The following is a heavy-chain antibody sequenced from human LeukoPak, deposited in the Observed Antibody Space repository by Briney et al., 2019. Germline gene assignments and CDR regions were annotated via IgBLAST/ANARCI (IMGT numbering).Heavy chain of an antibody. J-gene: IGHJ4*02. CDR1: GGSISSYY. CDR3: ARAHSSSWYIDY. Sequence: SETLSLTCTVSGGSISSYYWSWIRQPPGKGLEWIGYIYSSGSTNYNPSLKSRVPISVDTSKNQLSLKLNSVAAADTAVYYCARAHSSSWYIDYWGQGTLVTVSS. CDR2: IYSSGST. V-gene: IGHV4-59*01. D-gene: IGHD6-13*01.